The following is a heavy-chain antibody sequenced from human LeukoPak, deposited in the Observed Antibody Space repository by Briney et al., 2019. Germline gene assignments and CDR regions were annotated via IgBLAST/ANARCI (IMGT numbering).Heavy chain of an antibody. CDR2: IYDTGST. CDR3: ARDSGQSGVFDI. D-gene: IGHD3-10*01. CDR1: GGSISSYY. V-gene: IGHV4-59*01. Sequence: SETLSLTCTVSGGSISSYYWSWIRQPPGKGLEWIGYIYDTGSTNYKSSLKSRGTISVDKAKNQLSLKLTSVTTADTAVYYCARDSGQSGVFDIWGQGTMVTVSS. J-gene: IGHJ3*02.